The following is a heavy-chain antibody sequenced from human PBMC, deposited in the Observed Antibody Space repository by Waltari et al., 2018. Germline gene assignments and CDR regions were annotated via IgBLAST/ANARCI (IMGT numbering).Heavy chain of an antibody. V-gene: IGHV1-69*01. CDR1: GGAFSTFG. D-gene: IGHD5-18*01. CDR2: IGPVVGTA. CDR3: TRRLSEGYPESYRYGVGL. Sequence: QMQLVQSGAELKKPGSSVRVSCKASGGAFSTFGVGWVRQVPGQGLEWMGGIGPVVGTANDVKKVRDRVTMTADESTSTVYMELHSLRSDDTAIYYCTRRLSEGYPESYRYGVGLWGQGTTVTVSS. J-gene: IGHJ6*02.